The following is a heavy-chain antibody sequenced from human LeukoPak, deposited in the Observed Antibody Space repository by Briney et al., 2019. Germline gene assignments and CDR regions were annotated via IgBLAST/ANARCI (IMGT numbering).Heavy chain of an antibody. D-gene: IGHD3-3*01. CDR3: ARQERITISGVDPGYMDV. J-gene: IGHJ6*03. V-gene: IGHV1-18*01. CDR1: VYTFTSYG. CDR2: ISAYNGNT. Sequence: ASVKVSYKASVYTFTSYGISWVRPAPGQGLEWMGRISAYNGNTNYVQKLQGRVTMTTDTSTSTAYMELRSLRSDDTAVYYCARQERITISGVDPGYMDVWGKGTTVTVSS.